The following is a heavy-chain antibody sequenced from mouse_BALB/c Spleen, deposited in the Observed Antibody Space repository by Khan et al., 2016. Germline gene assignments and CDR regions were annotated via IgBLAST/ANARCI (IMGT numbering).Heavy chain of an antibody. CDR3: ASTANGYYDALDY. J-gene: IGHJ4*01. V-gene: IGHV14-3*02. D-gene: IGHD2-2*01. Sequence: VQLQQSGAELVKPGASVKLSCTASGFNIKDTYMHWVKQRPEQGLEWIGRIDPANDNTKYDPNFQGKATITADTSSNTAYLQLSSLTSEATAAYYCASTANGYYDALDYWGQGTSVPVSS. CDR1: GFNIKDTY. CDR2: IDPANDNT.